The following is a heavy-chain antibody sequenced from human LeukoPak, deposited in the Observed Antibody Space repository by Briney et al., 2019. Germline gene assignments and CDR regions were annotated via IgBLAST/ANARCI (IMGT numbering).Heavy chain of an antibody. CDR1: GGSIRSYY. D-gene: IGHD2-21*02. Sequence: SETLSLTCTVSGGSIRSYYWSWIRQPPGKGLGGIGYIFYSGIINYNPSPKSRVTISVHTSTNKFPLSLSSVTAADTAVYYCARERVYCGGDCPFDIWGQGTMVTVSS. CDR2: IFYSGII. V-gene: IGHV4-59*01. J-gene: IGHJ3*02. CDR3: ARERVYCGGDCPFDI.